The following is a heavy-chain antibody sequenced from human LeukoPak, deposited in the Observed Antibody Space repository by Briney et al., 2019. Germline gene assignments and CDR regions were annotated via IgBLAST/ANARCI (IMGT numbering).Heavy chain of an antibody. CDR1: GFTFSSYG. CDR2: ISYDGSNK. V-gene: IGHV3-30*18. Sequence: PGGSLRLSCAASGFTFSSYGMHWVRQAQGKGLEWVAVISYDGSNKYYADSVKGRFTISRDNSKNTLYLQMNSLRAEDTAVYYCAKLVVPAAIDYWGQGTLVTVSS. CDR3: AKLVVPAAIDY. D-gene: IGHD2-2*01. J-gene: IGHJ4*02.